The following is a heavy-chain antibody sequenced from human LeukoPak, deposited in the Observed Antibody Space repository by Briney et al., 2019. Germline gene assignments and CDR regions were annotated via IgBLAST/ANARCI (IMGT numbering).Heavy chain of an antibody. CDR1: GYTFTSYG. V-gene: IGHV1-18*01. CDR2: ISAYNGNT. D-gene: IGHD3-10*01. CDR3: ARGTWFGELLSHFDY. Sequence: ASVKVSCKASGYTFTSYGISWVRQAPGQGLEWMGWISAYNGNTKYSQKFQGRVTITRDTSASTAYMELSSLRSEDTAVYYCARGTWFGELLSHFDYWGQGTLVTVSS. J-gene: IGHJ4*02.